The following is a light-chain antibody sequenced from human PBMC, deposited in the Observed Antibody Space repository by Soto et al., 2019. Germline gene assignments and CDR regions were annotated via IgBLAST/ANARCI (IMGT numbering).Light chain of an antibody. J-gene: IGLJ2*01. CDR2: DDS. Sequence: SSELTQPPSVSVAPGQTARITCGGSNIRGKSVHWYQQKPGQAPVLVVYDDSDRPSGIPERFSGSNSGNTAALTISRVEAGDEADYYCQVWDSNADHQVFGGGTKVTVL. V-gene: IGLV3-21*02. CDR1: NIRGKS. CDR3: QVWDSNADHQV.